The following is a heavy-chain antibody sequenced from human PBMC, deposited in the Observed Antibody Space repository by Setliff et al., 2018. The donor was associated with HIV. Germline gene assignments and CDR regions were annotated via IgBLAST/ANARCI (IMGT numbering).Heavy chain of an antibody. CDR2: IDYSGSA. CDR1: GGSISSGDYF. CDR3: VRGPQWLVQKGRVYYFDY. V-gene: IGHV4-30-4*08. D-gene: IGHD6-19*01. J-gene: IGHJ4*02. Sequence: SETLSLTCTVSGGSISSGDYFLSWIRQAPGKGLEGIGCIDYSGSAYYNPSLQSRVTISVDTSKNQVSLKLNSMTAADTAVYFCVRGPQWLVQKGRVYYFDYWGQGALVTVSS.